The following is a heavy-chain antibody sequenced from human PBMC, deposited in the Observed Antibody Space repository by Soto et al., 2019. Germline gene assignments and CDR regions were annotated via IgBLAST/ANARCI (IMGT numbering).Heavy chain of an antibody. J-gene: IGHJ4*02. CDR3: AKEGKVEDY. CDR1: GFTFSTYA. V-gene: IGHV3-23*01. CDR2: ITGAGGGT. Sequence: AQLLDSGGGLVQPGGSLRLSCVASGFTFSTYAMSWVRQAPGKGLEWVSAITGAGGGTYYADSVKGRFTISRDNSKNTLYLQMNSLIAEDTALYYCAKEGKVEDYWGQGTLVTVSS. D-gene: IGHD2-15*01.